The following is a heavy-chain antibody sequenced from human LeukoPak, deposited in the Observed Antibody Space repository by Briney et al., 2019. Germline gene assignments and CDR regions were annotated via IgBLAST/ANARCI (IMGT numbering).Heavy chain of an antibody. D-gene: IGHD6-13*01. CDR1: GYTFTSYG. CDR2: ISAYNGNT. J-gene: IGHJ4*02. CDR3: ARAQGSGSSFSARVFDY. V-gene: IGHV1-18*01. Sequence: ASVKVSCKASGYTFTSYGISWVRQAPGQGLEWMGWISAYNGNTNYAQKLQGRVTMTTDTSTSTAYMELRSLRSDDTAVYYCARAQGSGSSFSARVFDYWGQGTLVTVSS.